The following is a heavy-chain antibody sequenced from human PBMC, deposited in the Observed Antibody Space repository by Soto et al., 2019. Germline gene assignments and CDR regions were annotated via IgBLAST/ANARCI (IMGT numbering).Heavy chain of an antibody. CDR2: FYYSGST. D-gene: IGHD6-19*01. CDR1: GGSISSYY. V-gene: IGHV4-59*01. J-gene: IGHJ4*02. Sequence: SETLSLTCTVSGGSISSYYWSWFRQPPGKGLEWIGYFYYSGSTNYNPSLKSRVTISVDTSKNQFSLKLSSVTAADTAVYYCARGGWKLFDYWGQGTLVTVSS. CDR3: ARGGWKLFDY.